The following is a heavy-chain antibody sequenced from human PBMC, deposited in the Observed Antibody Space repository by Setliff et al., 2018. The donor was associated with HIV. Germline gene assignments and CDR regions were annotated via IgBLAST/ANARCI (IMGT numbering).Heavy chain of an antibody. V-gene: IGHV4-4*07. CDR3: VRSIHGGGSEPFDT. CDR2: IYYVGWS. J-gene: IGHJ5*02. CDR1: GGSLQGYY. Sequence: PSEILSLTCSVSGGSLQGYYWSWIRQPAGKGLQWIGRIYYVGWSKYNPSLEDRVTMSVDTSNNQFPLSLTSVTAADTAVYYCVRSIHGGGSEPFDTWGQGILVTVSS. D-gene: IGHD3-10*01.